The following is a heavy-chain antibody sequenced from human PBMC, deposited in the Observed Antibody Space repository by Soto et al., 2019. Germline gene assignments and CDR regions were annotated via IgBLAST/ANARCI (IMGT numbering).Heavy chain of an antibody. V-gene: IGHV3-53*01. Sequence: EVRLVESGGGLIQPGGSLRLSCVVSGFSVSSNYMSWVRQAPGKGLEWVTVVSDVERANYADSVKGRFTVSRDISKRTVFLQMNSLRAEDTAVYYCARPHSAAFAWAAESWGQGTLVIVSS. CDR2: VSDVERA. CDR1: GFSVSSNY. J-gene: IGHJ5*02. CDR3: ARPHSAAFAWAAES. D-gene: IGHD1-26*01.